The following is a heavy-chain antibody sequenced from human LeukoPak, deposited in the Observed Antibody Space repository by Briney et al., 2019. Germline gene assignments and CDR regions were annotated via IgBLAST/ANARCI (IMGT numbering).Heavy chain of an antibody. D-gene: IGHD6-19*01. CDR2: ISYDGSNK. Sequence: GRSLRLSCAASGFTFSSYAMHWVRQAPGEGLEWVAVISYDGSNKYYADSVKGRFTISRDNSKNTLYLQMNSLRAEDTAVYYCARSDSSGWYDYYYYGMDVWGQGTTVTVSS. CDR3: ARSDSSGWYDYYYYGMDV. J-gene: IGHJ6*02. V-gene: IGHV3-30*04. CDR1: GFTFSSYA.